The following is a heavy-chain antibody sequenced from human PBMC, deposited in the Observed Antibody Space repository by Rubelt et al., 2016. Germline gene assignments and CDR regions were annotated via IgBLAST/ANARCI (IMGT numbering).Heavy chain of an antibody. D-gene: IGHD3-10*01. J-gene: IGHJ4*02. V-gene: IGHV4-31*03. CDR1: GQSITAGAYS. Sequence: QVQLQESGPGLVRPSQTLSLTCTVSGQSITAGAYSWTWIRQHPERGLEWIGQLDYHGETHYTPSPKSRVMISRDNSTNQFSLRLTSGTAADTAKYLCARHSFGHFDYWGQGSSVTVSS. CDR2: LDYHGET. CDR3: ARHSFGHFDY.